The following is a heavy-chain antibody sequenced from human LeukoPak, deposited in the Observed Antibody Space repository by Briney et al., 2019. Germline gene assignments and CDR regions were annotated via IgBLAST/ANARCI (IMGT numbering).Heavy chain of an antibody. V-gene: IGHV4-30-4*01. Sequence: SQTLSLTCTVSGGSISSGDYYWSWIRQPPGKGLEWIGYINYSGRTYYNPSLKSRVTISVDTSKNQFYLNLSSVTAAATAVYFCARTKLGFCSGGSCYRYFDNWGQGTLVTVSS. D-gene: IGHD2-15*01. CDR1: GGSISSGDYY. CDR2: INYSGRT. J-gene: IGHJ4*02. CDR3: ARTKLGFCSGGSCYRYFDN.